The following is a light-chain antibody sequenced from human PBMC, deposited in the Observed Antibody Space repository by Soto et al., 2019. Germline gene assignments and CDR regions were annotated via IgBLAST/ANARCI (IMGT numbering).Light chain of an antibody. Sequence: DIQMTQSPSTLSASVGDRFTITFRASQSISSWLAWYQQKPGKAPKLLIYDASSLESGVPSRFSGSGSGTEFTLTISSLQPDDFATYYCQQYNSYPWTFGQGTKV. J-gene: IGKJ1*01. V-gene: IGKV1-5*01. CDR1: QSISSW. CDR3: QQYNSYPWT. CDR2: DAS.